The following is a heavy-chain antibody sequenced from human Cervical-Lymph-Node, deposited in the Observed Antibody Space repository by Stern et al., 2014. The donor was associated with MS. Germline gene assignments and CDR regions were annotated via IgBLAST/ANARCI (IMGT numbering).Heavy chain of an antibody. CDR3: AREGGNTAEYFQH. J-gene: IGHJ1*01. Sequence: VQLVESGGGVVQPGRSLRLSCAASGFTFSSSGMHWVRQAPGKGLERLALIWNDGSNRYDADSVKGRFTITRDNSKNTLYLQMNSLRAEDTAVYYCAREGGNTAEYFQHWGQGTLVTVSS. CDR1: GFTFSSSG. CDR2: IWNDGSNR. D-gene: IGHD4-23*01. V-gene: IGHV3-33*01.